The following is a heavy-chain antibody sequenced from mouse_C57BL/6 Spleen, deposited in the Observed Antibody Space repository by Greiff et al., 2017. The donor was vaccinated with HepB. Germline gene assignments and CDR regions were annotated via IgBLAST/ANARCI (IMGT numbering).Heavy chain of an antibody. CDR3: ARSYSSGFSFAY. J-gene: IGHJ3*01. CDR1: GYAFSSSW. CDR2: IYPGDGDT. Sequence: VQLVESGPELVKPGASVKISCKASGYAFSSSWMNWVKQRPGKGLEWIGRIYPGDGDTNYNGKFKGKATLTADKSSSTAYMQLSSLTSEDSAVYFCARSYSSGFSFAYWGQGTLVTVSA. V-gene: IGHV1-82*01. D-gene: IGHD3-2*02.